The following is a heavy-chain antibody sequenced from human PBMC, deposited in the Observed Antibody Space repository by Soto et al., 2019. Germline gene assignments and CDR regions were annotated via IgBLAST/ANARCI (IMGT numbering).Heavy chain of an antibody. CDR2: IYYSGST. J-gene: IGHJ5*02. CDR1: SGSISSGGYY. V-gene: IGHV4-31*03. Sequence: SDTLSLTCTVSSGSISSGGYYWILNSHHPWKCLEWIGYIYYSGSTYYNPSLKSRVTISVDTSKNQFSLKLSSVTAADTAVYYCAREGDYVWGSYRPEGFEPWGQGTLVTVSS. CDR3: AREGDYVWGSYRPEGFEP. D-gene: IGHD3-16*02.